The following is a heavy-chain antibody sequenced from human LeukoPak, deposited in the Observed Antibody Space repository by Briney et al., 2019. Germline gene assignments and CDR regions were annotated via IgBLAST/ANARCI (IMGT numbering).Heavy chain of an antibody. Sequence: PSETLSLTCAVYGGSFSGYYWSWIRQPPGKGLEWIGEINHSGSTNYNPSHKSRVTISVDTSKNQFSLKLSSVTAADTAVYYCARAFSFYYYGMDVWGQGTTVTVSS. CDR3: ARAFSFYYYGMDV. CDR2: INHSGST. D-gene: IGHD3-16*02. CDR1: GGSFSGYY. V-gene: IGHV4-34*01. J-gene: IGHJ6*02.